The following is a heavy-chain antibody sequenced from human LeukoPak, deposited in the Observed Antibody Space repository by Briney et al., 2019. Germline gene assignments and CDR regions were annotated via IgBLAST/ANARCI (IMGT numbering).Heavy chain of an antibody. CDR2: ISSNGGST. CDR1: GFTFSSYA. CDR3: ARDHFSLEQWLDYYYYYGMDV. D-gene: IGHD6-19*01. V-gene: IGHV3-64*01. Sequence: GGSLRLSCAASGFTFSSYAMNWVRQAPGKGLEYVSAISSNGGSTYYASSVKGRFTISRDNSKNTLYLQMGSLRAEDMAVYYCARDHFSLEQWLDYYYYYGMDVWGQGTTVTVSS. J-gene: IGHJ6*02.